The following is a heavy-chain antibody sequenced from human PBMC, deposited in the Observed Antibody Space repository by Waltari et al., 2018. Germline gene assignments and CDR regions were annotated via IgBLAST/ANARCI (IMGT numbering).Heavy chain of an antibody. D-gene: IGHD5-18*01. CDR2: IWYDGSNK. CDR3: ARDQFEDTAMVFDY. V-gene: IGHV3-33*01. J-gene: IGHJ4*02. CDR1: GFTFSSYG. Sequence: QVQLVESGGGVVQPGRSLRLSCAASGFTFSSYGMHWVRQAPGRGVEWVAVIWYDGSNKYYADSVKGRFTISRDNSKNTLYLQMNSLRAEDTAVYYCARDQFEDTAMVFDYWGQGTLVTVSS.